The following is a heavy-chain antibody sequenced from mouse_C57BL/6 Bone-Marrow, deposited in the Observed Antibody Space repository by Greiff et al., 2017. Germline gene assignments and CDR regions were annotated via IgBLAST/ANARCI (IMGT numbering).Heavy chain of an antibody. V-gene: IGHV1-55*01. Sequence: QVQLQQPGAELVKPGASVKMSCKASGYTFTSYWITWVKQRPGQGLEWIGDIYPGSGSTNYNEKFKSKATLTVDTSSSTAYMQLSSLTSEDSAVYYCARDGLYYGSSYYFDYWGQGTTLTVSS. CDR2: IYPGSGST. CDR3: ARDGLYYGSSYYFDY. J-gene: IGHJ2*01. CDR1: GYTFTSYW. D-gene: IGHD1-1*01.